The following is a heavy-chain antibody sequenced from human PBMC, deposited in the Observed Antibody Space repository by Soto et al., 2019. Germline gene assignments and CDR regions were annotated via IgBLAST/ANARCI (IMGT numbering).Heavy chain of an antibody. J-gene: IGHJ6*02. V-gene: IGHV3-30-3*01. D-gene: IGHD3-16*01. Sequence: CSDSRCVVSSYGSRWFRQAPGKGLEWVAAISYNGSNKYYADSVKGRFTISRDIPQSTLHLQLNSLSPEFTDVYYCTRAGGMDVCRPGTTVTGS. CDR1: RCVVSSYG. CDR2: ISYNGSNK. CDR3: TRAGGMDV.